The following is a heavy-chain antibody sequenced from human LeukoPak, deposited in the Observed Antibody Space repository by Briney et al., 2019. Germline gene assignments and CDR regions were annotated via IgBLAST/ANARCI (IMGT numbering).Heavy chain of an antibody. Sequence: GRSLRLSCAASGFTFSSYGMHWVRQAPGKGLEWVAVIWYDGSNKYYADSVKGRFTISRGNSKNTLYLQMNSLRAEDTAVYYCARGVLYYDSSGYHDYWGQGTLVTVSS. CDR1: GFTFSSYG. D-gene: IGHD3-22*01. V-gene: IGHV3-33*01. CDR2: IWYDGSNK. J-gene: IGHJ4*02. CDR3: ARGVLYYDSSGYHDY.